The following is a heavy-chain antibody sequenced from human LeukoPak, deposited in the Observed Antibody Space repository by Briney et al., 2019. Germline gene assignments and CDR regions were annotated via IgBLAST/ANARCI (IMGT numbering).Heavy chain of an antibody. CDR1: GLTFSSYW. CDR3: ARDSTLSNY. D-gene: IGHD3-16*01. CDR2: IKYDGSET. Sequence: PGGSLRLSCAASGLTFSSYWMTWVRQAQGKGLEWVATIKYDGSETYYVDSVRGRFSISRDNAKNSLYLQMNSLSAEDTAVYYCARDSTLSNYWGQGTLVTVSS. V-gene: IGHV3-7*04. J-gene: IGHJ4*02.